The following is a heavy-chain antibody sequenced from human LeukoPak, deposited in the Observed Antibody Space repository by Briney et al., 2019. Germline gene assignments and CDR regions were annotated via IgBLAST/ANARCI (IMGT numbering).Heavy chain of an antibody. V-gene: IGHV4-4*07. CDR1: GGSISSYY. J-gene: IGHJ6*03. D-gene: IGHD2-2*01. CDR3: ARVVVPTAMNYYYSYIDV. Sequence: SETLSLTCTVSGGSISSYYWSWIRQPAGKGLEWIGRIYTSGSTNYNPSLKSRVTMSVDTSKNQFSLKLSSVTAADTAVYYCARVVVPTAMNYYYSYIDVWGKGTTVTVSS. CDR2: IYTSGST.